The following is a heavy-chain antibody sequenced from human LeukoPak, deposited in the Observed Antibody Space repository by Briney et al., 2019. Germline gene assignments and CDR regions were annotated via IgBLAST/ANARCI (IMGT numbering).Heavy chain of an antibody. CDR2: IYYSGST. CDR1: GGSMRNYY. V-gene: IGHV4-59*01. D-gene: IGHD7-27*01. J-gene: IGHJ4*02. CDR3: ARATKSGVPFDY. Sequence: SESLSLTCTVPGGSMRNYYWSWIRQPPGKGLEWIGYIYYSGSTNYNPSLKSRVTISVDTSKNQFSLKLSSVTAADTAVYYCARATKSGVPFDYWGQGTLVTVSS.